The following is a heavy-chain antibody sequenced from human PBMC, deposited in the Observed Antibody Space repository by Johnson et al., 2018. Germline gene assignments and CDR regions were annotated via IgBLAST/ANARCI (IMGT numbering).Heavy chain of an antibody. CDR1: GFTFSRYW. J-gene: IGHJ6*02. V-gene: IGHV3-74*01. CDR3: DRGSGYYTNYGMDV. CDR2: INSDGSST. Sequence: VQLQESGGGLVQPGGSLRLSCAASGFTFSRYWMHWVRQAPGKGLVWVSRINSDGSSTSYADSVKGRFTMSRDNAKNSLYLQMNSLRDEDTAVYYCDRGSGYYTNYGMDVWGQGTTVTVSS. D-gene: IGHD3-3*01.